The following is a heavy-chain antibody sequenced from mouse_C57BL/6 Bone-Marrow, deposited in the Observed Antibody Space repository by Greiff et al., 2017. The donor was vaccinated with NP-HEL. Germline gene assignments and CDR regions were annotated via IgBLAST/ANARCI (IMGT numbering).Heavy chain of an antibody. J-gene: IGHJ2*01. Sequence: VQLQQSGPELVKPGASVKMSCKASGYTFTDYNMHWVKQSHGKSLEWIGYINPNNGGTSYNQKFKGKATLTVNKSSSTAYMELRSLTSEDSAVYYCARGGFITTVVAPFDYWGQGTTLTVSS. CDR2: INPNNGGT. V-gene: IGHV1-22*01. CDR3: ARGGFITTVVAPFDY. CDR1: GYTFTDYN. D-gene: IGHD1-1*01.